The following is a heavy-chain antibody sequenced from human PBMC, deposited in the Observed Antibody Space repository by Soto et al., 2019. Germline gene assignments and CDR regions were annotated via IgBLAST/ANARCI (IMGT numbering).Heavy chain of an antibody. CDR3: ARVGAYFGEFDYFDY. CDR2: ISRNSDYI. D-gene: IGHD3-10*01. V-gene: IGHV3-21*01. J-gene: IGHJ4*02. CDR1: GFTFSSYS. Sequence: EVQLVESGGGLVKPGGSLRLSCAASGFTFSSYSLNWVRQAPGKGLEWVSSISRNSDYIYYSDSVKGRFIISRDNARTSLYLRMSSMRAEDTAVYYCARVGAYFGEFDYFDYWGQGALVTVSS.